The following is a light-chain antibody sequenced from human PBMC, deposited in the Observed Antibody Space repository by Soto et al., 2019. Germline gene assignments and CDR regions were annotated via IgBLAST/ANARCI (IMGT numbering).Light chain of an antibody. V-gene: IGKV1-39*01. Sequence: DIQMTQSPSSLSASVGDRVTITCRASQTISTYLNWYQQNPGKAPKLLIYASSTLPSGVPSRFSSSGSGTDFTLTISSLQPEDFATYYCQQSHGIPYTFGQWTKLEIK. CDR3: QQSHGIPYT. CDR1: QTISTY. CDR2: ASS. J-gene: IGKJ2*01.